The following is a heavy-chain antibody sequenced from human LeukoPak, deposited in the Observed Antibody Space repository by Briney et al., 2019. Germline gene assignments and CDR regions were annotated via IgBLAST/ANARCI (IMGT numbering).Heavy chain of an antibody. CDR3: ARGICGGSCNPPSYMDV. CDR1: GFTVSSNY. CDR2: IYNDGTT. D-gene: IGHD2-15*01. V-gene: IGHV3-53*01. J-gene: IGHJ6*03. Sequence: PGGSLRLSCAASGFTVSSNYMSWVRQAPGKGLQWASVIYNDGTTYYADSVKGRFTISRDNSKNMLYLQMNSLRAEDTAVYYCARGICGGSCNPPSYMDVWGNGTTVTVSS.